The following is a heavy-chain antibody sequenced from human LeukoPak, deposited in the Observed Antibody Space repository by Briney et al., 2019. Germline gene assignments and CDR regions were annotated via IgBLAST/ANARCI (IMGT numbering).Heavy chain of an antibody. Sequence: GASVKVSCKASGGTFSSYAISWERQAPGQGLEWMGRIIPILGIANYAQKFQGRVTITADKSTSTAYMELSSLRSEDTAVYYCASHVVLVTATFDYWGQGTLVTVSS. CDR1: GGTFSSYA. CDR3: ASHVVLVTATFDY. CDR2: IIPILGIA. J-gene: IGHJ4*02. V-gene: IGHV1-69*04. D-gene: IGHD2-21*02.